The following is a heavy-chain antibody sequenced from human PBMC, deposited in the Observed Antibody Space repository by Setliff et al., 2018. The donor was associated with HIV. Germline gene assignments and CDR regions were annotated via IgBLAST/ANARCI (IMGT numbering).Heavy chain of an antibody. CDR3: ASGGVDFVWGGYSPVPI. Sequence: SETLSLTCTVSGGSIGSTDYYWGWIRQPPGKGLEWIGTIDYSGNTYYNPSLKSRVTISVDTSKNQFSLKLSSVTAAATAVYYCASGGVDFVWGGYSPVPIWGQGTMVTVSS. V-gene: IGHV4-39*07. CDR2: IDYSGNT. CDR1: GGSIGSTDYY. D-gene: IGHD3-16*01. J-gene: IGHJ3*02.